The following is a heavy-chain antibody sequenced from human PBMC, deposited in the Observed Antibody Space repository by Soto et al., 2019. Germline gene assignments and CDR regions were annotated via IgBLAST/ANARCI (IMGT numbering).Heavy chain of an antibody. Sequence: PSETLSLTCTVSGGSISSGGYYWSWIRQHPGKGLEWIGYIYYSGSTYYNPSLKSRVTISVDTSKNQFSLKLSSVTAADTAVYYCASNDYSNYGIDYWGQGTLVTVSS. D-gene: IGHD4-4*01. CDR2: IYYSGST. CDR1: GGSISSGGYY. CDR3: ASNDYSNYGIDY. J-gene: IGHJ4*02. V-gene: IGHV4-31*03.